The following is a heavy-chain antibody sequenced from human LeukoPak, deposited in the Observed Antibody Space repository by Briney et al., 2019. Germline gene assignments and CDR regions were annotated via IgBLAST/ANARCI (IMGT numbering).Heavy chain of an antibody. CDR1: GGSISSYY. CDR2: IYYSGST. CDR3: ARDPLGHSLFGY. V-gene: IGHV4-59*01. D-gene: IGHD6-13*01. J-gene: IGHJ4*02. Sequence: SETLSLTCTVSGGSISSYYWSWIRQPPGKGLEWIGYIYYSGSTNYNPSLKSRVTISVDTSKNQFSLKLSSVTAADTAVYYCARDPLGHSLFGYWGQGTLVTVSS.